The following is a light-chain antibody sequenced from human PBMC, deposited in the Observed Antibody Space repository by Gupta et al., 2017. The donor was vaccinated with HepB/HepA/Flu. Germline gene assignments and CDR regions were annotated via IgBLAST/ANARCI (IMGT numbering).Light chain of an antibody. CDR3: QHYGSSPPVT. Sequence: EIVLTQSPGTLSLSPGERASLSCRASQSVSSSYLAWYQQKPGQSPRLLMYGASSRVTGVPDRFSGRGSGTDFTLTISRREPEDFAVYYCQHYGSSPPVTFGQGTRLETK. CDR2: GAS. J-gene: IGKJ5*01. CDR1: QSVSSSY. V-gene: IGKV3-20*01.